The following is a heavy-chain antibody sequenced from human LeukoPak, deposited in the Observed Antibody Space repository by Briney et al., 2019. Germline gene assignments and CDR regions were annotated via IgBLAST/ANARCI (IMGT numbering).Heavy chain of an antibody. Sequence: SVKVSCKASGGTFSSYAISWVRQAPGQGLEWMGGIIPIFGTANYAQKFQGRVTITTDESTSTAYMELSSLRSEDTAVYYCARSDIAAAGTVYYYYYMDVWGKGTTVTVSS. CDR1: GGTFSSYA. V-gene: IGHV1-69*05. CDR3: ARSDIAAAGTVYYYYYMDV. J-gene: IGHJ6*03. CDR2: IIPIFGTA. D-gene: IGHD6-13*01.